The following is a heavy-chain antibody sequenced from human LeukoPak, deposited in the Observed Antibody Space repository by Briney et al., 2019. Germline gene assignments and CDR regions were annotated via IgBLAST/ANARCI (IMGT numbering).Heavy chain of an antibody. Sequence: SETLSLTCAVYGGSFRGYYWSWIRQPPGKGLEWIGEINHSGSTNYNPSLKGRVTISVDTSKNQFSLKLSSVTAADTAVYYCAKSMGGLGYCTNGVCYTEDYWGQGTLVTVSS. D-gene: IGHD2-8*01. CDR1: GGSFRGYY. J-gene: IGHJ4*02. CDR2: INHSGST. CDR3: AKSMGGLGYCTNGVCYTEDY. V-gene: IGHV4-34*01.